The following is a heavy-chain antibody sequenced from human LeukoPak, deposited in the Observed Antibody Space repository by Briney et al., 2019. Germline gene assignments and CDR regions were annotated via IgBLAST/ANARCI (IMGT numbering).Heavy chain of an antibody. CDR1: GLTFSSYS. Sequence: GESLRLSCAASGLTFSSYSMNWVRQAPGKGLEWVSSISSSSSYIYYADSVKGRFTISRDNAKNSLYLQMNSLRAEDTAVYYCARDSLGTTADWGQGTLVTVSS. J-gene: IGHJ4*02. D-gene: IGHD4-17*01. V-gene: IGHV3-21*01. CDR2: ISSSSSYI. CDR3: ARDSLGTTAD.